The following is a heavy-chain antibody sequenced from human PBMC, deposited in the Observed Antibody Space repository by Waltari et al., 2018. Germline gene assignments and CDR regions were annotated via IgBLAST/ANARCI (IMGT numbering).Heavy chain of an antibody. Sequence: QLQLQESGPGLVKPSETLSLTCTVSGGSISSSSYYWGWIRQPPGKGLEWIGSIYYRWRTYYNPSLKSRCTISVDTSKNQFSLKLSSVTAADTAVYYCARAHYYDSSGYYYWGQGTLVTVSS. CDR3: ARAHYYDSSGYYY. V-gene: IGHV4-39*07. J-gene: IGHJ4*02. CDR2: IYYRWRT. CDR1: GGSISSSSYY. D-gene: IGHD3-22*01.